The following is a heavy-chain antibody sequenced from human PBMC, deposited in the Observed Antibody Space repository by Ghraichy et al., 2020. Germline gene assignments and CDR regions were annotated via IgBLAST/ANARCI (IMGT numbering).Heavy chain of an antibody. J-gene: IGHJ4*02. D-gene: IGHD3-16*01. V-gene: IGHV3-23*01. Sequence: GGSLRLSCVASGFTVINYAMSWVRQAPGKGLEWVSSISGSGDEIYYADSVKGRFTISRDNSKNTVYLQMNSLRAEDTAVYFCARDRINVIPEVMYDFWGQESWVAVSS. CDR1: GFTVINYA. CDR2: ISGSGDEI. CDR3: ARDRINVIPEVMYDF.